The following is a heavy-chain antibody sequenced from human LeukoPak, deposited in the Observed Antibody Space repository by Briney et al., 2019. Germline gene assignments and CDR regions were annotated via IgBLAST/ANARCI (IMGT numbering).Heavy chain of an antibody. CDR2: ISGDGGGT. CDR1: GFTFSSYA. Sequence: PGGSLRLSCAASGFTFSSYAISWVRQAPGKGLEWVSSISGDGGGTDYADSLKGRFTISRDNSKNTVSLQMNSLRAEDTAVYYCAKALLSDYSSSGDYWGQGTLVTVSS. V-gene: IGHV3-23*01. J-gene: IGHJ4*02. CDR3: AKALLSDYSSSGDY. D-gene: IGHD2-2*01.